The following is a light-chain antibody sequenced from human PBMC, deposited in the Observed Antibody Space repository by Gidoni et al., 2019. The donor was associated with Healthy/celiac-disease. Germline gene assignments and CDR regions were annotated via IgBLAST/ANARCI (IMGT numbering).Light chain of an antibody. CDR2: GAS. J-gene: IGKJ1*01. V-gene: IGKV3-15*01. Sequence: ELVMTQSPAPLSVSPGERATPPCRASQSVSSNLAWYQQKPGQAPRLLIYGASTRATGIPARFSGSGSGTEFTLTISSLQSEDFAVYYCQQYNNWPLWTFGQGTKVEIK. CDR3: QQYNNWPLWT. CDR1: QSVSSN.